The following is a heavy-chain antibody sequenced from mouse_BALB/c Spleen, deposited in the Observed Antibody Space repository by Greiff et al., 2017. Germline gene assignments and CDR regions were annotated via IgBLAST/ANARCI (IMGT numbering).Heavy chain of an antibody. J-gene: IGHJ4*01. Sequence: EVQLMESGGGLVKPGGSLKLSCAASGFTFSSYAMSWVRQTPEKRLEWVASISSGGSTYYPDSVKGRLTIPRDNARNILYLQMSSLRSEDTAMYYCARRGSYYYAMDYWGQGTSVTVSS. CDR1: GFTFSSYA. D-gene: IGHD2-10*01. CDR2: ISSGGST. CDR3: ARRGSYYYAMDY. V-gene: IGHV5-6-5*01.